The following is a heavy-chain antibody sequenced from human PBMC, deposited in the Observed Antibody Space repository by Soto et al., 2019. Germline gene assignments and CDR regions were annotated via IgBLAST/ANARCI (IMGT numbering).Heavy chain of an antibody. V-gene: IGHV1-69*13. D-gene: IGHD5-12*01. Sequence: ASVKVSCKTSGGTFSSYAISWVRQAPGQGLEWMGGIVPIVDTSTYAQKFQGRVTITADESTSTVYMELSSLRSDDTAVYYCVIVVPIPGYTDNWGQGTLLSVSS. CDR2: IVPIVDTS. CDR3: VIVVPIPGYTDN. J-gene: IGHJ4*02. CDR1: GGTFSSYA.